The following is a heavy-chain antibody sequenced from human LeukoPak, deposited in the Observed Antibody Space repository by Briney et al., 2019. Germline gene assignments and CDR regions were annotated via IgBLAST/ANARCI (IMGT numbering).Heavy chain of an antibody. CDR3: ASSYGDYAWAFDI. J-gene: IGHJ3*02. Sequence: SETLSLTCAVYGGSFSGYYWSWIRQPPGKGLEWIGYIYYSGSTYYNPSLKSRVTISVDTSKNQFSLKLSSVTAADTAVYYCASSYGDYAWAFDIWGQGTMVTVSS. D-gene: IGHD4-17*01. V-gene: IGHV4-34*01. CDR2: IYYSGST. CDR1: GGSFSGYY.